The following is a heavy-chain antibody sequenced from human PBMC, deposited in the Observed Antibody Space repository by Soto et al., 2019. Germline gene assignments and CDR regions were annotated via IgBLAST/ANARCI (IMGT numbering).Heavy chain of an antibody. CDR2: INPSGGST. D-gene: IGHD3-22*01. J-gene: IGHJ4*02. V-gene: IGHV1-46*01. CDR3: AYNYYDSSGYEVFAY. Sequence: QVQLVQSGAEVKKPGASVKVSCKASGYTFTSYYMHWVRQAPGQGLEWMGIINPSGGSTSYAQKFQGRVTMTRDTSTSTVYIELSSLRSEDTAVYYCAYNYYDSSGYEVFAYWGQGTLVTVSS. CDR1: GYTFTSYY.